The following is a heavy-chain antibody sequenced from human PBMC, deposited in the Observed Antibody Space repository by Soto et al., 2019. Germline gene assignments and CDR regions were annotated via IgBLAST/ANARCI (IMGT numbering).Heavy chain of an antibody. J-gene: IGHJ4*02. Sequence: SQNLSLTCAICGDSVSNNGATWNWIRQSPSRGLEWLGRAYYRSRWQYDYATSVRSRITINPDTSKNQFSLQLSSVTPEDTAVYYCARDPPDFNSGFDSWGQGSLVTVSS. V-gene: IGHV6-1*01. CDR2: AYYRSRWQY. D-gene: IGHD1-26*01. CDR1: GDSVSNNGAT. CDR3: ARDPPDFNSGFDS.